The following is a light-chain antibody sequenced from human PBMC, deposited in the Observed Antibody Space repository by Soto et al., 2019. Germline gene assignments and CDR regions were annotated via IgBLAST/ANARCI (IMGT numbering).Light chain of an antibody. Sequence: DSVMTQSPASLAVSLGERATINCKSGQSFLSSSRNKNSLAWYQQKPGQPPKLLIYWASSRESGVPDRFSGSGSGTDFTLTISSLQAEDVAVYYCQQYQIIPLTFGGGTKVDIK. CDR3: QQYQIIPLT. J-gene: IGKJ4*01. CDR1: QSFLSSSRNKNS. CDR2: WAS. V-gene: IGKV4-1*01.